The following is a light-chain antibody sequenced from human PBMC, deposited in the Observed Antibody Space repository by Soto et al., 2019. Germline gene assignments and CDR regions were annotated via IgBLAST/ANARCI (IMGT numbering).Light chain of an antibody. J-gene: IGKJ1*01. Sequence: DIQMTQSPSTLSASVGDRVTITFRASQSISSWLAWYQQKPGTAPNLLIYKASTLQSGVPSRFSGSGSGTECTLTISSLQPDESATYHCQQYSDNWTFGQGTKV. CDR3: QQYSDNWT. V-gene: IGKV1-5*03. CDR2: KAS. CDR1: QSISSW.